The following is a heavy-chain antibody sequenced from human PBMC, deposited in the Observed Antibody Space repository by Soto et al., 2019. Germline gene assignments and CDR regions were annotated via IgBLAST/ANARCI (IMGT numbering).Heavy chain of an antibody. CDR3: ARVEAYCGGDCYLPLLYYMDV. V-gene: IGHV1-2*02. J-gene: IGHJ6*03. D-gene: IGHD2-21*01. Sequence: ASVKVSCKASGYSFTGYSMHWVRQAPGQGLEWMGWINPKNGDTNYAQKFQGRVTMTRDTSMSTVYMELRSLRSDDTAVYYCARVEAYCGGDCYLPLLYYMDVWGKGTTVTVSS. CDR2: INPKNGDT. CDR1: GYSFTGYS.